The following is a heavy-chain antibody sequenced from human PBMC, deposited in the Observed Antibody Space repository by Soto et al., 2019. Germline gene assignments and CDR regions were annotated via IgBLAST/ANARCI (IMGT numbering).Heavy chain of an antibody. D-gene: IGHD3-22*01. Sequence: SLILSCAASGFTFSNYGMHWVRQAPGKGLEWVAIISFDGNNKYYSDSVKGRFTISRDNSKNMVFLQMNSLRPEDTAVYYCVKPKEHFYDSSPGETWGQGTPVTVSS. CDR1: GFTFSNYG. V-gene: IGHV3-30*18. CDR2: ISFDGNNK. J-gene: IGHJ5*02. CDR3: VKPKEHFYDSSPGET.